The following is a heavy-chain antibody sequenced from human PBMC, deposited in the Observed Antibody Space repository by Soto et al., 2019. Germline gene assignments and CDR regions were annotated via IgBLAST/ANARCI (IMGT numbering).Heavy chain of an antibody. V-gene: IGHV1-58*01. CDR2: IVVGSGNT. J-gene: IGHJ3*02. Sequence: SVKVSCKASGFTFTSSAVQWVRQARGQRLEWIGWIVVGSGNTNYAQKFQERVTITRDMSTSTAYMELSSLRSADTAVYYCARWPLLWFGAFDIWGQGTMVTVSS. D-gene: IGHD3-10*01. CDR3: ARWPLLWFGAFDI. CDR1: GFTFTSSA.